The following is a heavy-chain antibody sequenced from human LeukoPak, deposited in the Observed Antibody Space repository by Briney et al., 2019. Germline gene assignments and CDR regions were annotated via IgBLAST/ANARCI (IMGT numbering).Heavy chain of an antibody. CDR2: IYYSGST. J-gene: IGHJ5*02. Sequence: PSETLSLTCTVSGGSISSSSYYWGWIRQPPGKGLEWIGSIYYSGSTYYNPSLKSRVTISVDTSKNQFSLKLSSVTAADTAVYYCARGQIWFGEMGWFDPWGQGTLVTVSS. CDR1: GGSISSSSYY. CDR3: ARGQIWFGEMGWFDP. D-gene: IGHD3-10*01. V-gene: IGHV4-39*07.